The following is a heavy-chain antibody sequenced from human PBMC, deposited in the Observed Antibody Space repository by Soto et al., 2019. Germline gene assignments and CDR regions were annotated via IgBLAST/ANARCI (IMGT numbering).Heavy chain of an antibody. V-gene: IGHV3-30*18. J-gene: IGHJ4*02. CDR1: GFTFSSYG. D-gene: IGHD1-26*01. CDR3: AKDAKWELPTPYYFDY. Sequence: PGGSLRLSCAASGFTFSSYGMHWVRQAPGKGLEWVAVISYDGSNKYYADSVKGRFTISRDNSKNTLYLQMNSLRAEDTAVYYCAKDAKWELPTPYYFDYWGQGTLVTVSS. CDR2: ISYDGSNK.